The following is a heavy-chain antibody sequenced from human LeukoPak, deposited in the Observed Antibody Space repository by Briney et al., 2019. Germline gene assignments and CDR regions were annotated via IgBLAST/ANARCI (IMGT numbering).Heavy chain of an antibody. J-gene: IGHJ6*02. CDR1: GFTFSSYS. Sequence: GGSLRLPCAASGFTFSSYSMNWVRQAPGKGLEWVSAISGSGGSTYYADSVKGRFTISRDNSKNTLYLQMNSLRAEDTAVYYCAKDYETTWFPTGSGVWGQGTTVTVSS. V-gene: IGHV3-23*01. D-gene: IGHD2/OR15-2a*01. CDR3: AKDYETTWFPTGSGV. CDR2: ISGSGGST.